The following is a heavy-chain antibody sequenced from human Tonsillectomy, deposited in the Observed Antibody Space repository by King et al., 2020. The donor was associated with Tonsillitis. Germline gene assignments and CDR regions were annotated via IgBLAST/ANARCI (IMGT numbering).Heavy chain of an antibody. D-gene: IGHD3-10*02. Sequence: VQLQESGPGLVKPSQTLSLTCTVSGGSISSGGYYWSWVRQHSGKGLEWIGYIYYSGNSYCNPSLKSRVTISLDTSKNQFSLNLNSLTAADTAVYYCAGGRSDCSGSYDYWGQGTLVTVSS. CDR2: IYYSGNS. CDR3: AGGRSDCSGSYDY. CDR1: GGSISSGGYY. V-gene: IGHV4-31*03. J-gene: IGHJ4*02.